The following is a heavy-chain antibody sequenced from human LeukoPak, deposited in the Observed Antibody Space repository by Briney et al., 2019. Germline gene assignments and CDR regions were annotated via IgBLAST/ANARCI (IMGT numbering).Heavy chain of an antibody. V-gene: IGHV3-9*03. CDR3: AKGTLFDWLFSWFDP. J-gene: IGHJ5*02. D-gene: IGHD3-9*01. CDR1: GFTFDDYA. CDR2: ISWNSGSI. Sequence: GGSLRLSCAASGFTFDDYAMHWVRQAPGEGLEWVSGISWNSGSIGYADSVKGRFTISRDNAKNSLYLQMNSLRAEDMALYYCAKGTLFDWLFSWFDPWGQGTLVTVSS.